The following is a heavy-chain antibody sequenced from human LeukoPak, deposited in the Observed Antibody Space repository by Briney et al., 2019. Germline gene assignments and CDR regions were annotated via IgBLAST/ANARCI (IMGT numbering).Heavy chain of an antibody. J-gene: IGHJ4*02. CDR2: IYYSGST. Sequence: SETLSLTCTVSGGSISSSSYYWGWIRRPPGKGLEWIGSIYYSGSTYYNPSLKSRVTISVDTSKNQFSLKLSSVTAADTAVYYGARGKYDYVRGGFDYGGQGTLVPVSS. CDR1: GGSISSSSYY. CDR3: ARGKYDYVRGGFDY. V-gene: IGHV4-39*07. D-gene: IGHD3-16*01.